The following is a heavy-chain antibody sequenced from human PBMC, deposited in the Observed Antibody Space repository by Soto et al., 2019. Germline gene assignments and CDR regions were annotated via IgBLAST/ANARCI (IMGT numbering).Heavy chain of an antibody. CDR1: GYSFTSYW. D-gene: IGHD5-12*01. V-gene: IGHV5-10-1*01. CDR3: ARRGDGYNYYYGMDV. Sequence: LGESLKISCKGSGYSFTSYWISWVRQMPGKGLEWMGRIDPSDSYTNYSPSFQGHVTISADKSISTAYLQWSSLKASDTAMYYCARRGDGYNYYYGMDVWGQGTTVTVSS. CDR2: IDPSDSYT. J-gene: IGHJ6*02.